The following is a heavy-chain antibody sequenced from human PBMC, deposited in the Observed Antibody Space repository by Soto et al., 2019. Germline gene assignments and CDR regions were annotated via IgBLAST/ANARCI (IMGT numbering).Heavy chain of an antibody. CDR2: IYYSGST. Sequence: SETLSLTCTVPGGSISSGGYYWSWIRQHPGKGLEWIGYIYYSGSTYYNPSLKSRVTISVDTSKNQFSLKLSSVTAADTAVYYCAREDIVATINSSYYYGMDVWGQGTTVTVSS. V-gene: IGHV4-31*03. J-gene: IGHJ6*02. CDR3: AREDIVATINSSYYYGMDV. D-gene: IGHD5-12*01. CDR1: GGSISSGGYY.